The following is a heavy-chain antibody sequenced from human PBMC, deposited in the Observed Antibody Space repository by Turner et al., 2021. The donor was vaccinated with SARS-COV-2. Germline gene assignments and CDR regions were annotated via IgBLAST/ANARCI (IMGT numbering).Heavy chain of an antibody. V-gene: IGHV3-7*03. Sequence: EVQLVESGGGLVQPGGSLRLSCADSGFTFNNHWMSWVRQAPGKGLEWVANIDRDGSEKYYLDSVKGRFAISRDNTKNSLYLQMNSLRAEDTAVYYCARSFAYYYGSGSYYPKGHYFDYWGQGTLVTVSS. D-gene: IGHD3-10*01. J-gene: IGHJ4*02. CDR2: IDRDGSEK. CDR3: ARSFAYYYGSGSYYPKGHYFDY. CDR1: GFTFNNHW.